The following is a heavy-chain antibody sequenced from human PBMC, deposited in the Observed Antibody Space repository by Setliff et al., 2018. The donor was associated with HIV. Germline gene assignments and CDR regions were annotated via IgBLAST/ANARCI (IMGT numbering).Heavy chain of an antibody. Sequence: GGSLRLSCAASGFTFSSYSMNWVRQAPGKGLEWVSYISSSGSTIYYADSVKGRFTISRDNAKNSLYLQMNSLRAEDTAVYYCAKDDVPRDFDIWGQGTMVTVSS. V-gene: IGHV3-48*04. CDR3: AKDDVPRDFDI. CDR2: ISSSGSTI. CDR1: GFTFSSYS. J-gene: IGHJ3*02.